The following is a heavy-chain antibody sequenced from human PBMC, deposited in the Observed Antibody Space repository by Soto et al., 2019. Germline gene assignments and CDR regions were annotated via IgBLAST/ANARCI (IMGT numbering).Heavy chain of an antibody. CDR2: IYPGDSDT. V-gene: IGHV5-51*01. CDR1: GYSFTSYW. J-gene: IGHJ3*02. CDR3: AVGSLLGRGKETYDFWSGPTDAFDI. Sequence: GESLKISCKGSGYSFTSYWIGWVRQMPGKGLEWMGIIYPGDSDTRYSPSFQGQVTISADKSISTAYLQWSSLKASDTAMYYCAVGSLLGRGKETYDFWSGPTDAFDIWGQGTMVTVSS. D-gene: IGHD3-3*01.